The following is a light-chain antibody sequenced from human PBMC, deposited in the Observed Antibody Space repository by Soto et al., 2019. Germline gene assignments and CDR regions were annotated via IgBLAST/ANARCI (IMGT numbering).Light chain of an antibody. Sequence: QSALTQPASVSGSPVHSITISCTGTSSDVGGYNYVFWYQHHPGKAPKLMSYEVNNRPSGVSDRFSGSKSGNTASLTISGLQAEDEADYYCSSHTSSNTVVFGGGTKLTVL. CDR1: SSDVGGYNY. CDR2: EVN. CDR3: SSHTSSNTVV. J-gene: IGLJ2*01. V-gene: IGLV2-14*01.